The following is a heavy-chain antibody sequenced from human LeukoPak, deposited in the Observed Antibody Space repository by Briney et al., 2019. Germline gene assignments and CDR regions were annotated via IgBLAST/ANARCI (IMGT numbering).Heavy chain of an antibody. D-gene: IGHD6-19*01. CDR3: AKSYSSGWPYYFDY. Sequence: PGGSLRLSCAASGFTFSSYAMSSVRQAPGKRLEWVSAISGGGTNTSYTDSVTGRFTIPRDNSKKTLYLQMNSLRADDTAVYYCAKSYSSGWPYYFDYWGQGTLVTVSS. CDR1: GFTFSSYA. V-gene: IGHV3-23*01. CDR2: ISGGGTNT. J-gene: IGHJ4*02.